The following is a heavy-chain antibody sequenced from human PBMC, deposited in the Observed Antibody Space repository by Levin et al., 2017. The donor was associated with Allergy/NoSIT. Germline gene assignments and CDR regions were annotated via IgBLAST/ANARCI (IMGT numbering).Heavy chain of an antibody. Sequence: SCAASGFTFSSYAMHWVRQAPGKGLEWVAVISYDGSNKYYADSVKGRFTISRDNSKNTLYLQMNSLRAEDTAVYYCARVWIQLWTFDYWGQGTLVTVSS. D-gene: IGHD5-18*01. J-gene: IGHJ4*02. CDR3: ARVWIQLWTFDY. CDR1: GFTFSSYA. CDR2: ISYDGSNK. V-gene: IGHV3-30-3*01.